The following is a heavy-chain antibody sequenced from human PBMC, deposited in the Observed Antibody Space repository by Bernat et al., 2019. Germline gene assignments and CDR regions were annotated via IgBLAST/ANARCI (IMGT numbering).Heavy chain of an antibody. D-gene: IGHD3-10*01. V-gene: IGHV3-23*01. CDR3: AKEGMVRGVRALAGWFDP. Sequence: EVQLLESGGGLVQPGGSLRLSCAASGFTFSSYAMSWVRQAPGKGLEWVSAISGSGGSTYYADSVKGRFTISRDNSKNTLYLQMNSLRAEDTAVYYCAKEGMVRGVRALAGWFDPWGQGTLVTVSS. J-gene: IGHJ5*02. CDR2: ISGSGGST. CDR1: GFTFSSYA.